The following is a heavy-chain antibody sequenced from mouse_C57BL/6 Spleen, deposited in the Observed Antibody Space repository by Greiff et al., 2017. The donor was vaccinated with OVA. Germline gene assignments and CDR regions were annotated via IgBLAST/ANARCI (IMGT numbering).Heavy chain of an antibody. Sequence: VQLQQSGAELVKPGASVKISCKASGYAFSSYWLNWVKQRPGKGLEWIGQIYPGDGDTNYNGQIKGKATLTADKSSSTGYMQLSSLTSEDSAVYFCARVGGSSRGYWYFDVWGTGTTVTVSS. D-gene: IGHD1-1*01. CDR1: GYAFSSYW. J-gene: IGHJ1*03. CDR2: IYPGDGDT. V-gene: IGHV1-80*01. CDR3: ARVGGSSRGYWYFDV.